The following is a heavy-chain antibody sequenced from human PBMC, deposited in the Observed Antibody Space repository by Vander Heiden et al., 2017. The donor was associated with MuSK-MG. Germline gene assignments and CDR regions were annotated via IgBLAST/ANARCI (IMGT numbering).Heavy chain of an antibody. D-gene: IGHD1-7*01. CDR2: MNPSSGNT. J-gene: IGHJ4*02. V-gene: IGHV1-8*01. CDR1: GYPSNSYD. CDR3: ARNPIAGTGDY. Sequence: LVQSGAEVKKPGASVKVSCKASGYPSNSYDIKWVRPAPGQGLEWMGWMNPSSGNTAYAQKFQGRVTMTRNTSISTAYMELSSLRSEDTAVYYCARNPIAGTGDYWGQGTLVTVSS.